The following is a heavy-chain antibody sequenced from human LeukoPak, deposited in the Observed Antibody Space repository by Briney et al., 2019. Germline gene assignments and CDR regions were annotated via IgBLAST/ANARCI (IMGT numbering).Heavy chain of an antibody. D-gene: IGHD6-19*01. CDR2: ISSSSSYI. J-gene: IGHJ4*02. CDR3: AKGGIAVAGQRVYYFDY. V-gene: IGHV3-21*04. Sequence: GGSLRLSCAASGFTSSSYSMNWVRQAPGKGLEWVSSISSSSSYIYYADSVKGRFTISRDNTKNSLYLQMNSLRAEDTALYYCAKGGIAVAGQRVYYFDYWGQGTLVTVSS. CDR1: GFTSSSYS.